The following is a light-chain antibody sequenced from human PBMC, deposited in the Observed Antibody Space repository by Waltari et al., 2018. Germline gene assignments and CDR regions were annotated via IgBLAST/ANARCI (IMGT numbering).Light chain of an antibody. CDR1: SSDVGNYNL. V-gene: IGLV2-23*01. CDR2: EGS. J-gene: IGLJ3*02. CDR3: CSYAGRDTWV. Sequence: QSALTQPASVSGSPGQSLTISCTGTSSDVGNYNLVSWYQQHPGKAPKVMIYEGSKRPSGVSNRFSGSKSGNTASLTITGLQAEDEADYYCCSYAGRDTWVFSGGTKLTVL.